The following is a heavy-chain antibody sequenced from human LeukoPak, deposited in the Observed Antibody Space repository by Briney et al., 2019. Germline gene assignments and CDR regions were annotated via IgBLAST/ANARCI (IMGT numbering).Heavy chain of an antibody. CDR3: ARDRGWGMDV. CDR1: GFTFFSYE. CDR2: ISSSGSTI. Sequence: GGSLRLSCAVSGFTFFSYEMNWVRQAPGKGLEWVSYISSSGSTIYYADSVKGRFTISRDNAKNSLYLQMNSLRAEDTAVYYCARDRGWGMDVWGKGTTVTISS. V-gene: IGHV3-48*03. D-gene: IGHD5-12*01. J-gene: IGHJ6*03.